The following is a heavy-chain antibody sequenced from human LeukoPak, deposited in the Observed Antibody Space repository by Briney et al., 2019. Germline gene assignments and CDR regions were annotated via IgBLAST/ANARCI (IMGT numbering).Heavy chain of an antibody. D-gene: IGHD1-7*01. Sequence: SSETLSLTCTVSGGSISSGSYYWTWIRQPPGKGPEWIGYMYHGGTTYYNPSLKSRVTMSVDRSKNQFSLKLNSVTAADTAVYCARRVGWNYFVDYWGQGTLVTVSS. V-gene: IGHV4-30-2*01. CDR1: GGSISSGSYY. CDR3: RRVGWNYFVDY. CDR2: MYHGGTT. J-gene: IGHJ4*02.